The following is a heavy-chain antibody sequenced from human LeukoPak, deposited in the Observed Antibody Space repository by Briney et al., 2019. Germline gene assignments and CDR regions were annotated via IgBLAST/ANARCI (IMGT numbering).Heavy chain of an antibody. V-gene: IGHV4-34*01. CDR1: GASFSGYY. Sequence: SETLSLTCAVYGASFSGYYWSWIRQPPGKGLEWIGEINHSGSTNYNPSLKSRVTISVDTSKNQFYLKLSSVTAADTAVYYCARGRVVVKPHFDYWGQGTLVTVSS. CDR3: ARGRVVVKPHFDY. CDR2: INHSGST. D-gene: IGHD3-22*01. J-gene: IGHJ4*02.